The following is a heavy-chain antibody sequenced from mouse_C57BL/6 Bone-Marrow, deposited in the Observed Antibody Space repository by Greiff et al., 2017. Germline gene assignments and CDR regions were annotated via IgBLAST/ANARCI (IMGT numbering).Heavy chain of an antibody. D-gene: IGHD2-10*01. V-gene: IGHV1-55*01. J-gene: IGHJ1*03. Sequence: VQLQQPGAELVKPGAPVKMSCKASGYTFTSYWITWVKQRPGQGLEWIGDIYPGSGSTNYNEKFKSKATLTVDTSSSTAYMQLSSLTSEDSAVYYCARPYYGNYWYFDVWGTGTTVTVSS. CDR3: ARPYYGNYWYFDV. CDR2: IYPGSGST. CDR1: GYTFTSYW.